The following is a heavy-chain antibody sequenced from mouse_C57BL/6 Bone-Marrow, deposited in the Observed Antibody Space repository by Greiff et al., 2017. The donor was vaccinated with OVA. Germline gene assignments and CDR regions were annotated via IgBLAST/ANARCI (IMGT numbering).Heavy chain of an antibody. D-gene: IGHD2-13*01. CDR1: GYTFTDYY. CDR2: IYPGSGNT. Sequence: VQLQQSGAELVRPGASVKLSCKASGYTFTDYYINWVKQRPGQGLEWIARIYPGSGNTYYNEKFKGKATLTAEKSSSTAYMQLSSLTSEDAAVYYCARELGEFDYWGQGTTLTVSS. J-gene: IGHJ2*01. CDR3: ARELGEFDY. V-gene: IGHV1-76*01.